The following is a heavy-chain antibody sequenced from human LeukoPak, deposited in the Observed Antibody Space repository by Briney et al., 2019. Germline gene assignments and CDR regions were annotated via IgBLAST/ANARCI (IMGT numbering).Heavy chain of an antibody. CDR1: GYTFSSYG. V-gene: IGHV1-18*04. Sequence: ASVKVSCKASGYTFSSYGITWVRQAPGQGLEWMGWINANNGNTNYAQKLQGRVTMTTDTSTSTAYMEPRSLRSDDTAVYYCARKGDDIVATIWRGNWFDPWGQGTLVTVSS. CDR3: ARKGDDIVATIWRGNWFDP. J-gene: IGHJ5*02. D-gene: IGHD5-12*01. CDR2: INANNGNT.